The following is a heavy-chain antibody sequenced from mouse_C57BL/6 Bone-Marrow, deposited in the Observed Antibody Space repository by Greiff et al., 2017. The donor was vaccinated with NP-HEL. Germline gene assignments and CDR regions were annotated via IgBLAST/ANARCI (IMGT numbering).Heavy chain of an antibody. CDR1: GYAFTNYL. CDR3: ASRTRYYFDY. D-gene: IGHD1-1*01. V-gene: IGHV1-54*01. Sequence: VQLQQSGAELVRPGTSVKVSCKASGYAFTNYLIEWVKQRPGQGLEWIGVINPGSGGTNYNEKFKGKATLTADKSSSTAYMQLSSLTSEDSAVYFCASRTRYYFDYWGQGTTLTVSS. CDR2: INPGSGGT. J-gene: IGHJ2*01.